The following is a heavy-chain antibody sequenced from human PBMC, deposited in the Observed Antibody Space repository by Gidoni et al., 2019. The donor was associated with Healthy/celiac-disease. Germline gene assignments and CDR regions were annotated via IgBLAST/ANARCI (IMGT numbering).Heavy chain of an antibody. CDR3: AKIYDSSGYYPEAFDI. CDR2: ISGSGGST. J-gene: IGHJ3*02. CDR1: GFPFSTYA. Sequence: EGQLLESGGGLVQPGGSLRLPCAASGFPFSTYAMSWVRQAPGKGLEWVSAISGSGGSTYYADSVKGRFTISRDNSKNTLYLQMNSLRAEDTAVYYCAKIYDSSGYYPEAFDIWGQGTMVTVSS. V-gene: IGHV3-23*01. D-gene: IGHD3-22*01.